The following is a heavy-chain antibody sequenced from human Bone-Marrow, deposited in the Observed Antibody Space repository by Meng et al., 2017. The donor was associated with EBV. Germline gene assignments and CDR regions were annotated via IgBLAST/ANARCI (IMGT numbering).Heavy chain of an antibody. J-gene: IGHJ4*02. CDR3: AHRRDYSYFDY. D-gene: IGHD2-21*01. CDR1: GFSPSTPGVG. V-gene: IGHV2-5*02. Sequence: QITLKESGPTLVKPTQTLTLTCTFSGFSPSTPGVGVGWIRQPPGEALEWLAVIYWDDDKRYSPSLKSRLTITKDTSKQQVVLTMTNMDPVDTATYYCAHRRDYSYFDYWGQGTLVTVSS. CDR2: IYWDDDK.